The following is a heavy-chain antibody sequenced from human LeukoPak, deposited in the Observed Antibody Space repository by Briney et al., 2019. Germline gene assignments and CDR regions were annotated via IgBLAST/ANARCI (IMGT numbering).Heavy chain of an antibody. V-gene: IGHV4-61*02. Sequence: PSQTLSLTCTVSGGSISSGSYYWSWLRQPAGKGLEWIGRIYTSGSTMYNPSLKSRVSISVDASKSHFSLKLRSVTAADTAVYFCARTNYDVLTGFVHTLYFDYWGEGTLVTVSS. J-gene: IGHJ4*02. CDR2: IYTSGST. D-gene: IGHD3-9*01. CDR1: GGSISSGSYY. CDR3: ARTNYDVLTGFVHTLYFDY.